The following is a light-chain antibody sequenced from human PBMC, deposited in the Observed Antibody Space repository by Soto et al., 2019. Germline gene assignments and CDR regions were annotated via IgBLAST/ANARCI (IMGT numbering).Light chain of an antibody. Sequence: DVVMTQSPDSLAVSLVERPTINCKYSQSVLYSSNNKNYLAWYQQKPVQPPKLLIYWASTLESGVPARFSGIGSVTDFTLAISGMQAEDVAVYYCQQCYSTTCTFGPGIKVDI. CDR1: QSVLYSSNNKNY. J-gene: IGKJ3*01. CDR3: QQCYSTTCT. V-gene: IGKV4-1*01. CDR2: WAS.